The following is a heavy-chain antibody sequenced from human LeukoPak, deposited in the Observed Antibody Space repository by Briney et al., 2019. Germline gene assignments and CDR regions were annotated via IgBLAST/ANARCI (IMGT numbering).Heavy chain of an antibody. CDR3: ARVGDVLPIDY. V-gene: IGHV1-2*02. D-gene: IGHD3-10*01. Sequence: ASMKVSCKASGYTFTGYYMHWVRQAPGQGLEWMGWINPNSGGTNYAQKFRGRVTMTRDTSISTAYMELSRLRSGDTAVYYCARVGDVLPIDYWGQGTLVTVSS. CDR1: GYTFTGYY. J-gene: IGHJ4*02. CDR2: INPNSGGT.